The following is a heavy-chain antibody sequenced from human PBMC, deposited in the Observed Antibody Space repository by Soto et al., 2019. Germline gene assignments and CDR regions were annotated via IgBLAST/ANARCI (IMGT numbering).Heavy chain of an antibody. J-gene: IGHJ6*02. CDR2: IYYSGST. D-gene: IGHD3-3*01. CDR1: GGSVSSGSYY. V-gene: IGHV4-61*01. Sequence: SETLSLTCTVSGGSVSSGSYYWSWIRQPPGKGLEWIGYIYYSGSTNYNPSLKSRVTISVDTSKNQFSLKLSSVTAADTAVYYCARLDFKHGMDVWGQGTTVTVSS. CDR3: ARLDFKHGMDV.